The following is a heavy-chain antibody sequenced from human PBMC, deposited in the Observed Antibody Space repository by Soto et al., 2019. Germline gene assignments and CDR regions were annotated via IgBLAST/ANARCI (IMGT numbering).Heavy chain of an antibody. D-gene: IGHD6-6*01. CDR1: GGSISSYY. J-gene: IGHJ6*02. V-gene: IGHV4-4*07. Sequence: QVQLQESGPGLVKPSETLSLTCTVSGGSISSYYWSWIRQPAGKGLEWIGGIYTSGSTNYNPSLKLRVTMSLDTSTNHFSLKLSSVTAADTAVYYCARDREESIAARYYYYYSIDVWGQGTTVTVSS. CDR2: IYTSGST. CDR3: ARDREESIAARYYYYYSIDV.